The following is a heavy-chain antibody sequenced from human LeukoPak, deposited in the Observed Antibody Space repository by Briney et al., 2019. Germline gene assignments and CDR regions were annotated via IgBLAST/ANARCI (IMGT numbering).Heavy chain of an antibody. CDR1: GGTFSSYA. D-gene: IGHD2-2*01. J-gene: IGHJ6*03. CDR3: ARVRTSCNPECDYYYMDV. V-gene: IGHV1-69*04. Sequence: SVKVSCKASGGTFSSYAISWVRQAPGQGLEWMGRIIPILGIANYAQKFQGRVTITADKSTSTAYMELSSLRSEDTAVYYCARVRTSCNPECDYYYMDVWGKGTTVTVSS. CDR2: IIPILGIA.